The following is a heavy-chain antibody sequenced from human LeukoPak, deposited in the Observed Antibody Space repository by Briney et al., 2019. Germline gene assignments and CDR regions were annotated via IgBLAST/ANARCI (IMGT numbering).Heavy chain of an antibody. V-gene: IGHV4-39*07. CDR3: AREGDFYYGSGSYRGDYGMDV. D-gene: IGHD3-10*01. CDR2: IYYSGST. CDR1: GGSISSSSYY. Sequence: SETLSLTCTVSGGSISSSSYYWGWIRQPPGKGLEWIGSIYYSGSTYYNPSLKSRVTISVDTSKNQFSLKLSSVTAADTAVYYCAREGDFYYGSGSYRGDYGMDVWGQGTTVTVS. J-gene: IGHJ6*02.